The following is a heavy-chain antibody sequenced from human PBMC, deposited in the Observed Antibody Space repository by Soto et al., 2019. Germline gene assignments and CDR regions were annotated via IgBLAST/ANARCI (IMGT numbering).Heavy chain of an antibody. Sequence: QVHLVQSGAEVKKPGASVNVSCQASGSITNHHMHWVRQAPGQGLEWMGIFNPSGLSTTYAQKFQGSVIITRDTSTSTGDMELRSLTSADTAVYFCAKVTHRGPIAAAAPLGSRGPGTLVIVSS. CDR2: FNPSGLST. CDR1: GSITNHH. D-gene: IGHD6-25*01. CDR3: AKVTHRGPIAAAAPLGS. V-gene: IGHV1-46*01. J-gene: IGHJ4*02.